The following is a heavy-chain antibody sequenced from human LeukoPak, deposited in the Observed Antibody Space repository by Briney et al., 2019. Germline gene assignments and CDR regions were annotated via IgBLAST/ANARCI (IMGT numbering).Heavy chain of an antibody. J-gene: IGHJ5*02. CDR2: FDPEDGET. CDR1: GYTLTELS. V-gene: IGHV1-24*01. Sequence: ASVKVSCKVSGYTLTELSMHWVRQAPGKGLEWMGGFDPEDGETTYAQKFQGRVTMTEDTSTDTAYMELSSLRSEDTAVYYCATSSWDLGRSQLKFDPWGQGTLVTVSS. D-gene: IGHD1-26*01. CDR3: ATSSWDLGRSQLKFDP.